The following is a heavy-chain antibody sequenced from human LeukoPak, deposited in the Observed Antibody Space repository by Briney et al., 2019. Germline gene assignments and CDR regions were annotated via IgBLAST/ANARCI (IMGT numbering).Heavy chain of an antibody. V-gene: IGHV1-8*01. J-gene: IGHJ5*02. CDR3: ARSPDEYYDILTGYYPFDP. CDR2: MNPNSGNT. Sequence: ASVKVSCKASGYTFTSYDINWVRQATGQGLEWMGWMNPNSGNTGYAQKFQGRVTMTRNTSISTAYMEPSSLRSEDTAVYYCARSPDEYYDILTGYYPFDPWGQGTLVTVSS. D-gene: IGHD3-9*01. CDR1: GYTFTSYD.